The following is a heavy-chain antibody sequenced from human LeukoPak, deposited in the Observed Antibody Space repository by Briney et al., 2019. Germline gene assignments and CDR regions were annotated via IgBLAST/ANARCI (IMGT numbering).Heavy chain of an antibody. CDR3: ARATWDS. CDR1: GFTFSDYT. D-gene: IGHD2-15*01. J-gene: IGHJ4*02. CDR2: ISPSSSYM. Sequence: GGSLRLSCAASGFTFSDYTMNRVRQAPGKGLEWVSSISPSSSYMYYADSVKGRFTISRDNTKNSLYLQMNSLRAEDTAVYYCARATWDSWGQGALVTVSS. V-gene: IGHV3-21*01.